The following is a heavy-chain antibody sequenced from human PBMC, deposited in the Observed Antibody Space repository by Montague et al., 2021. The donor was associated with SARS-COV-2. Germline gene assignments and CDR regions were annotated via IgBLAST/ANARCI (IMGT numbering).Heavy chain of an antibody. V-gene: IGHV4-4*02. CDR2: IFHSGTT. D-gene: IGHD3-16*01. CDR3: ALPLGGARFDP. J-gene: IGHJ5*02. Sequence: SETLSLTCTVSGGPISSDNWWSWIRPPPGKVLECIGDIFHSGTTNYHPPLKSRHTISVDKSKNQISLKLVSVAAADTAMYYCALPLGGARFDPWGQGTLVTVSS. CDR1: GGPISSDNW.